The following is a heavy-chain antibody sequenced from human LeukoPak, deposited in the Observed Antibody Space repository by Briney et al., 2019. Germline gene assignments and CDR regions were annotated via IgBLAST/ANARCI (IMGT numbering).Heavy chain of an antibody. J-gene: IGHJ3*01. CDR1: GYSISSGYY. CDR2: KHRGGST. Sequence: SETLSLTCAVSGYSISSGYYWGWIRQPPGKGLEWIGSKHRGGSTYYNPSLESRVTISIDTSMNQFSLRLSSVTAADTTDTAVYYCARSWNFGRAVEAFDVWGQGIMVTVSP. V-gene: IGHV4-38-2*01. CDR3: ARSWNFGRAVEAFDV. D-gene: IGHD1-1*01.